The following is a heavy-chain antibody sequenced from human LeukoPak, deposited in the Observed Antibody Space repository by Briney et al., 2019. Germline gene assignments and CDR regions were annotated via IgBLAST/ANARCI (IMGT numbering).Heavy chain of an antibody. CDR2: IIPIFGTA. D-gene: IGHD1-26*01. CDR1: GCTFSCYA. J-gene: IGHJ4*02. V-gene: IGHV1-69*13. Sequence: SVKVSCKASGCTFSCYAISWVRLAPGQGLEWMGGIIPIFGTANYAQKFQGRVTITAAESTSTAYMELSSLRSEDTAVYYCARGELSNFDYWGQGTLVTVSS. CDR3: ARGELSNFDY.